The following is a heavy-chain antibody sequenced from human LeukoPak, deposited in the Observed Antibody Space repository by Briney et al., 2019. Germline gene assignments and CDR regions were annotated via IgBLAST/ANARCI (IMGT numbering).Heavy chain of an antibody. CDR3: ARAVTRYCSSTSCYYVI. CDR1: GYTFTRYY. Sequence: ASVKVSCKASGYTFTRYYMHWVRQAPGQGLEWMGWINPISGGTNYAHKFQGTVTITRDTSISTAYMELSRLRSDDTAVYYCARAVTRYCSSTSCYYVIWGQGTMVTGSS. J-gene: IGHJ3*02. CDR2: INPISGGT. D-gene: IGHD2-2*01. V-gene: IGHV1-2*07.